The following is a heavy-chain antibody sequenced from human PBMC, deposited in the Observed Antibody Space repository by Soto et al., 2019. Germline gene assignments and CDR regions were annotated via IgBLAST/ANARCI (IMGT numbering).Heavy chain of an antibody. J-gene: IGHJ4*02. CDR2: IIPILGIA. CDR1: GGTFSSYT. CDR3: ASGTTQARGGAVDCSY. Sequence: QVQLVQSGAEVKKPGSSVKVSCKASGGTFSSYTISWVRQAPGQGLEWMGRIIPILGIANYAQKFQGRVTITADKSTSTAYMELSSLRSEDTAVYYCASGTTQARGGAVDCSYWGQGTLVTVSS. V-gene: IGHV1-69*02. D-gene: IGHD6-19*01.